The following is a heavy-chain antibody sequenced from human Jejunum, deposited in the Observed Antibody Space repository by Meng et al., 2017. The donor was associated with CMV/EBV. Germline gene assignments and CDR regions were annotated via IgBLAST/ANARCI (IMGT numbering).Heavy chain of an antibody. CDR1: GYTFTDYN. J-gene: IGHJ4*02. Sequence: VPCKSSGYTFTDYNMHWVRQAPGQGLEWMGRVITNTGGTNYAQKFQGRVTMTRDTSASTGYMELNSLRSDDTAVYYCARGHNFGFQYWGQGTLVTVSS. V-gene: IGHV1-2*06. D-gene: IGHD5-18*01. CDR2: VITNTGGT. CDR3: ARGHNFGFQY.